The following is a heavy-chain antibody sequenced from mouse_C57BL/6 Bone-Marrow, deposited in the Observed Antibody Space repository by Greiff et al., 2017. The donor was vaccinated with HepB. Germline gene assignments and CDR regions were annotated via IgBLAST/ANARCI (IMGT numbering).Heavy chain of an antibody. CDR3: VRIYYDYDDFFFDY. Sequence: EVHLVESGGGLVQPKGSLKLSCAASGFSFNTYAMNWVRQAPGKGLEWVARIRSKSNNYATYYADSVKDRFTISRDDSESMLYLQMNNLKTEDTAMYYCVRIYYDYDDFFFDYWGQGTTLTVSS. CDR2: IRSKSNNYAT. V-gene: IGHV10-1*01. J-gene: IGHJ2*01. CDR1: GFSFNTYA. D-gene: IGHD2-4*01.